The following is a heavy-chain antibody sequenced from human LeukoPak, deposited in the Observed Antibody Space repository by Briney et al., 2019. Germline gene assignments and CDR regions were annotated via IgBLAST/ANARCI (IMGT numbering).Heavy chain of an antibody. CDR1: GDSISTSNYY. D-gene: IGHD5-12*01. J-gene: IGHJ6*03. V-gene: IGHV4-39*07. CDR2: VSYSGST. Sequence: SETLSLTCTVSGDSISTSNYYWGWVRQPPGKGLEWIGSVSYSGSTYYNPSLKSRVTISLYTSKSQFSLKLSSVTAADTAVYYCARGISSSYVFDMDVWGKGSTVTVSS. CDR3: ARGISSSYVFDMDV.